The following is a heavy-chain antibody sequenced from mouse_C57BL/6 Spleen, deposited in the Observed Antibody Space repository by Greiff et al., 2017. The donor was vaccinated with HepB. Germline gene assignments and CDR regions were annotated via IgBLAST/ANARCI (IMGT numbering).Heavy chain of an antibody. CDR1: GFTFSSYA. CDR3: ARGGDSSRPYYFDY. CDR2: ISAGGSYT. D-gene: IGHD1-1*01. J-gene: IGHJ2*01. V-gene: IGHV5-4*03. Sequence: EVKLMESGGGLVKPGGSLKLSCAASGFTFSSYAMSWVRQTPEKRLEWVATISAGGSYTYYPDNVKGRFTISRDNAKNNLYLQMSHLKSEDTAMYYCARGGDSSRPYYFDYWGQGTTLTVSS.